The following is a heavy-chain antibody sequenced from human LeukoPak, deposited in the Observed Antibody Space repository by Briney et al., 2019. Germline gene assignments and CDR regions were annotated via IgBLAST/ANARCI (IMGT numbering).Heavy chain of an antibody. CDR1: GFTFSSYG. CDR2: IWYDGSNK. Sequence: GRSLRLSCAASGFTFSSYGMHWVRQAPGKGLEWVAVIWYDGSNKYYADSVQGRFSISRDNSKNTLYLQMNSLRAEDTAVYYCARDRGCSNTSCQSYFYYYGMDVWGQGTTVTVSS. V-gene: IGHV3-33*01. J-gene: IGHJ6*02. CDR3: ARDRGCSNTSCQSYFYYYGMDV. D-gene: IGHD2-2*01.